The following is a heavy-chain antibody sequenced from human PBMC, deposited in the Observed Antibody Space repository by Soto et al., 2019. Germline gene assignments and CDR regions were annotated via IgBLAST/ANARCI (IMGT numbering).Heavy chain of an antibody. V-gene: IGHV4-31*03. Sequence: QVQLQESGPGLVKPSQTLSLTCTVSGGSISSGGYYWSWIRQHPGKGLEWIGYIYYSGSTYYNPSLESRVTISGDTSKNQFSLKLSSVTAADTAVYYCARGKGGHNQRFDYWGQGTLVTVSS. CDR2: IYYSGST. J-gene: IGHJ4*02. CDR3: ARGKGGHNQRFDY. D-gene: IGHD2-2*01. CDR1: GGSISSGGYY.